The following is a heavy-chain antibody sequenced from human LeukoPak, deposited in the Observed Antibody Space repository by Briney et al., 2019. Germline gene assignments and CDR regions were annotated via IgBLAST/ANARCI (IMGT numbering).Heavy chain of an antibody. CDR3: AKVLPYDSSGYGFDY. CDR2: ISGSGGST. CDR1: GFTFSSYG. D-gene: IGHD3-22*01. J-gene: IGHJ4*02. V-gene: IGHV3-23*01. Sequence: GGSLILSCAASGFTFSSYGMSWVRQAPGKGLEWVSAISGSGGSTYYADSVKGRFTISRDNSKNTLYLQMNSLRAEDTAVYYCAKVLPYDSSGYGFDYWGQGTLVTVSS.